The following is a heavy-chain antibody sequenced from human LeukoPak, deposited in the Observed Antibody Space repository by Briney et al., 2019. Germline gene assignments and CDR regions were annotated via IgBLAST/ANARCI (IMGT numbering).Heavy chain of an antibody. V-gene: IGHV4-34*01. CDR2: INHSGST. CDR3: SKGGPHTVTTYRWFDP. CDR1: GGSFIGYH. Sequence: PSETLSLTCGVYGGSFIGYHWSWIRQPPGKGLEWIGEINHSGSTNYNPSLKSRVTISVDTSKRQFSLKLSSVTAADTAVYYCSKGGPHTVTTYRWFDPWGQGTLVTVSS. J-gene: IGHJ5*02. D-gene: IGHD4-17*01.